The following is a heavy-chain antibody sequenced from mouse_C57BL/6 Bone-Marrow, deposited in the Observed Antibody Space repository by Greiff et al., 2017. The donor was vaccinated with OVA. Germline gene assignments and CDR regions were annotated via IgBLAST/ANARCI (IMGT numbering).Heavy chain of an antibody. V-gene: IGHV5-16*01. Sequence: EVKLVESEGGLVQPGSSMKLSCTASGFTFSDYYMAWVRQVPEKGLEWVANINYDGSSTYYLDSLKSRFIISRDNAKNSLYLQMSSRKSEDTATYYCARDGGGFAYWGQGTLVTVSA. J-gene: IGHJ3*01. CDR3: ARDGGGFAY. CDR2: INYDGSST. CDR1: GFTFSDYY.